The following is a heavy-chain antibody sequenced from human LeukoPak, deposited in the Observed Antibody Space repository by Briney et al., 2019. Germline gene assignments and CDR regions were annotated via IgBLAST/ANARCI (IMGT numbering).Heavy chain of an antibody. D-gene: IGHD2-2*01. V-gene: IGHV1-8*02. J-gene: IGHJ5*02. CDR2: MNPNSGNT. Sequence: ASVKVSCKASGFTFTSSAMQWVRQATGQGLEWMGWMNPNSGNTGYAQKFQGRVTMTRNTSISTAYMELSSLRSEDTAVYYCAVVPAATFDPWGQGTLVTVSS. CDR1: GFTFTSSA. CDR3: AVVPAATFDP.